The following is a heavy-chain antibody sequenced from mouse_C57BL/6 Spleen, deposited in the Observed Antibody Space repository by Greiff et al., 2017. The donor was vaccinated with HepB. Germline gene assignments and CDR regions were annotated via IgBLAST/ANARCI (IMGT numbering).Heavy chain of an antibody. J-gene: IGHJ3*01. CDR1: GYTFTSYW. CDR2: IDPNSGGT. D-gene: IGHD2-4*01. V-gene: IGHV1-72*01. Sequence: QVQLQQPGAELVKPGASVKLSCKASGYTFTSYWMHWVKQRPGRGLEWIGRIDPNSGGTKYNEKFKSKATLTVDKPSSTAYMQLSSLTSDDSAVYYCARRRHDYDEGPWFAYWGQGTLVTVSA. CDR3: ARRRHDYDEGPWFAY.